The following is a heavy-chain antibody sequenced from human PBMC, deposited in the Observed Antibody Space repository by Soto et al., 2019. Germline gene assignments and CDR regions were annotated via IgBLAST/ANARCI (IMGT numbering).Heavy chain of an antibody. D-gene: IGHD2-2*01. CDR3: ARAVDCISTSCPGNNWFDP. V-gene: IGHV4-59*01. J-gene: IGHJ5*02. CDR1: GGSISTYY. Sequence: PSETLSLTCNVPGGSISTYYWSWSRHPPGKGLEWIGYIYYSGSTNYNPSLKSRVTISVDTSKNQFSLKLSSVTAADTAVYYCARAVDCISTSCPGNNWFDPWGQGTLVTVS. CDR2: IYYSGST.